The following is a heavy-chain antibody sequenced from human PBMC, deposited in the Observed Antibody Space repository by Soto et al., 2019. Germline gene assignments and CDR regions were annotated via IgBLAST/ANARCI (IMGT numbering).Heavy chain of an antibody. V-gene: IGHV1-3*01. D-gene: IGHD1-7*01. Sequence: GASVKVSCKASGYTFTSYAMHWVRQAPGQRLEWMGWINAGNGNTKYSQKFQGRVTITRDTSASTAYMELSSLRSEDTAVYYCAIGYGITGTTYGCVDCWFDPWGQGTLVTVSS. J-gene: IGHJ5*02. CDR3: AIGYGITGTTYGCVDCWFDP. CDR2: INAGNGNT. CDR1: GYTFTSYA.